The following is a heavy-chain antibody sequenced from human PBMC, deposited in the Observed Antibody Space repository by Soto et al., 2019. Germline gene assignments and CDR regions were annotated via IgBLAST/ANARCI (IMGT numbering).Heavy chain of an antibody. CDR1: GYSFTSYW. V-gene: IGHV5-51*01. J-gene: IGHJ5*02. CDR2: IYPGDSDT. Sequence: GESLKISCKGSGYSFTSYWIGWVRQMPGKGLEWMGIIYPGDSDTRYSPSFQGQVTISADKSISTAYLQWSSLKASDTAMYYCARVPANLVDTAMVNWFDPWGQGTLVTVSS. D-gene: IGHD5-18*01. CDR3: ARVPANLVDTAMVNWFDP.